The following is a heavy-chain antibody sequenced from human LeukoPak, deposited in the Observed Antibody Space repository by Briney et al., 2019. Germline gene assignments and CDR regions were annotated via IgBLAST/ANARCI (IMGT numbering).Heavy chain of an antibody. J-gene: IGHJ4*02. CDR2: MYYDGISK. CDR3: ARDLYCSGGSCLYFDY. V-gene: IGHV3-33*01. D-gene: IGHD2-15*01. CDR1: GCTFSSYG. Sequence: GGSLTLSCAASGCTFSSYGMHWVRQAPGKGLEWVAVMYYDGISKYYADSVKGRFTISRDNSMNTLYLQMNSLRAEDTAVYFCARDLYCSGGSCLYFDYWGQGTLVTVSS.